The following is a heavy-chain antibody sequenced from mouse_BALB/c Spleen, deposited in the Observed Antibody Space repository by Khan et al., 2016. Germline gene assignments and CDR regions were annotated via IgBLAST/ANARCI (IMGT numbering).Heavy chain of an antibody. CDR1: GYSITSDYA. Sequence: EVQLQESGPGLVKPSQSLSLTCTVTGYSITSDYAWNWIRQFPGNKLEWMGYIGYSGSTSYNPSLKSRISINRDSSKNQFFLQLNSVPTEDTATYYCALLLLAFWGPGTLVTVSS. J-gene: IGHJ3*01. D-gene: IGHD1-1*01. CDR3: ALLLLAF. CDR2: IGYSGST. V-gene: IGHV3-2*02.